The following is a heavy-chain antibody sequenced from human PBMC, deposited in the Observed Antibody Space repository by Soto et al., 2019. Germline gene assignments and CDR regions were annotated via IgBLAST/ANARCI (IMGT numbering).Heavy chain of an antibody. J-gene: IGHJ4*02. CDR3: ARVDPNYYGSGSYPDY. Sequence: ASVKVSCKASGYTFISYALHWVRQTPGQSLEWMGWINTANGHTTYSQKFQGRLTINRDTSASTAYMELSSLRFEDTAVYYCARVDPNYYGSGSYPDYCGQGTLVTVSS. D-gene: IGHD3-10*01. V-gene: IGHV1-3*04. CDR1: GYTFISYA. CDR2: INTANGHT.